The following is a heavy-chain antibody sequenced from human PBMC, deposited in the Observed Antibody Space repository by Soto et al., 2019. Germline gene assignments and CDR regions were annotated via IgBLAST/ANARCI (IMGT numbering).Heavy chain of an antibody. CDR2: IKSKADGGTV. J-gene: IGHJ4*02. CDR1: GLRFSDGW. CDR3: NRRIKAGDAGVHPPAY. Sequence: EVRLVESGGGSVKPAGSLRLSCAASGLRFSDGWMNWVRQTPGKGLEWVGRIKSKADGGTVDYPAPVNGRFTISRDNSDSKLALQMNTLNASGPGIYYCNRRIKAGDAGVHPPAYWGQGALVTVSS. V-gene: IGHV3-15*07. D-gene: IGHD3-10*01.